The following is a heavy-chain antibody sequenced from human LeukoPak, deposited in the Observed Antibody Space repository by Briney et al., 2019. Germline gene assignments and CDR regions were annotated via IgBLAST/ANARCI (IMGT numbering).Heavy chain of an antibody. CDR1: RFIFSTYG. Sequence: GRSLRLSCAASRFIFSTYGMHWVRQAPGKGLEWVAVISYDGNNQYYADSVKGRFTISRDNSKSTLYLQMNSLRSEDTAVYYCAKGGPPTGASPRPWDFNYWGQGTLVTVSS. D-gene: IGHD1-26*01. J-gene: IGHJ4*02. V-gene: IGHV3-30*18. CDR3: AKGGPPTGASPRPWDFNY. CDR2: ISYDGNNQ.